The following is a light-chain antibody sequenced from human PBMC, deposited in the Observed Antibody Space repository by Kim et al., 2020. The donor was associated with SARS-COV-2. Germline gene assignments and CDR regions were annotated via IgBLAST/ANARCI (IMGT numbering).Light chain of an antibody. CDR1: QSISSGY. CDR2: GAS. CDR3: QLYGDSPLIT. Sequence: PEERASRSCRASQSISSGYLAWYQQKPGQAPRLLICGASTRATGIPDRLSGSGSGTDFTLTISSLKPEDFAVYYCQLYGDSPLITFGQGTRLGI. J-gene: IGKJ5*01. V-gene: IGKV3-20*01.